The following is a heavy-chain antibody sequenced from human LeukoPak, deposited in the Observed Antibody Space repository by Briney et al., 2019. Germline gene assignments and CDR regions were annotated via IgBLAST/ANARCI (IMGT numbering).Heavy chain of an antibody. CDR3: TSWGNTTAEYFQR. V-gene: IGHV3-7*01. J-gene: IGHJ1*01. CDR2: INPDGRDT. CDR1: GFTFNRRW. D-gene: IGHD4-23*01. Sequence: GGSLRLSCVVSGFTFNRRWMNWVRQAPGKGLEWVAHINPDGRDTYYVDSVKGRFTISRDNAQNSMYLQMNSLRVEDTAVYYCTSWGNTTAEYFQRWGQGTLVTVSS.